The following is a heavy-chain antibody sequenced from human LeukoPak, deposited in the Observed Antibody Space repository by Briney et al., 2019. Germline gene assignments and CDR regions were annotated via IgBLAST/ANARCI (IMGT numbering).Heavy chain of an antibody. CDR2: IWYDGSNK. CDR3: ARDREVVTAIGSLDY. CDR1: GFTFSSYG. Sequence: PGGSLRLSCAASGFTFSSYGMHWVRQAPGKGLEWVAVIWYDGSNKYYADSVKGRFTISRDNSKNTLYLQMNSLRAEDTAVYYCARDREVVTAIGSLDYWGQGTLVTVSS. V-gene: IGHV3-33*01. J-gene: IGHJ4*02. D-gene: IGHD2-21*02.